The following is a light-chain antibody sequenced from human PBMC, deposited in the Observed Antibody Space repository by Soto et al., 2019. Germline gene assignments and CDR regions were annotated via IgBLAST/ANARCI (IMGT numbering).Light chain of an antibody. Sequence: ALQMTQSPSSPSPPLVDRVTIPCRASQGIRNDLGWYQLKTGKAPKLLIYAASTLQSGVPSRFSGSGSGTDFTLTISCLQPEEFATCYCQQYYSYPRTFGQGTKVDIK. CDR1: QGIRND. CDR2: AAS. J-gene: IGKJ1*01. V-gene: IGKV1-6*02. CDR3: QQYYSYPRT.